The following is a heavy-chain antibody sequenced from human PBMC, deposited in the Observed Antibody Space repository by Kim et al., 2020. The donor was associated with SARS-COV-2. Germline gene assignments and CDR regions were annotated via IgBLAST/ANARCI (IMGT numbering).Heavy chain of an antibody. CDR3: ASLPYYGMDV. J-gene: IGHJ6*02. Sequence: GGSLRLSCAASGFTFSSYAMSWVRQAPGKGLEWVSVIYSGGSSTYYADSVKGRFTISRDNSKNTLYLQMNSLRAEDTAVYYCASLPYYGMDVWGQGTTVTVSS. V-gene: IGHV3-23*03. CDR2: IYSGGSST. CDR1: GFTFSSYA.